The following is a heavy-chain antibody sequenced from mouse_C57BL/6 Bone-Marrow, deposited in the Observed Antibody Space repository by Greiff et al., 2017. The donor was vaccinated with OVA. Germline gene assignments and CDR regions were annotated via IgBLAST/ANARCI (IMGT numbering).Heavy chain of an antibody. CDR2: IHPSDSDT. J-gene: IGHJ3*01. CDR3: AIDGYYVAWFAY. CDR1: GYTFTSYW. Sequence: QVQLKQPGAELVKPGASVKVSCKASGYTFTSYWMHWVKQRPGQGLEWIGRIHPSDSDTNYNQKFKGKATLTVDKSSSTAYMQLSSLTSEDSAVYYCAIDGYYVAWFAYWGQGTLVTVSA. D-gene: IGHD2-3*01. V-gene: IGHV1-74*01.